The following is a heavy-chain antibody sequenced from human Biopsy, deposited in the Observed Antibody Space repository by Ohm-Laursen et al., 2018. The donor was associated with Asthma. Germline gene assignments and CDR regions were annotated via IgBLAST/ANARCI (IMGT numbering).Heavy chain of an antibody. CDR1: GDSFSNYA. Sequence: SSVKVSCKASGDSFSNYAISWVRQAPGQGLEWMGGLIPVLGTPDHAQMFGGRVTITADESTSTAYMELSSLSSEDTAVYYCARSELPSYYYYYGMDVWGQGTTVTVSS. D-gene: IGHD1-26*01. CDR2: LIPVLGTP. CDR3: ARSELPSYYYYYGMDV. V-gene: IGHV1-69*01. J-gene: IGHJ6*02.